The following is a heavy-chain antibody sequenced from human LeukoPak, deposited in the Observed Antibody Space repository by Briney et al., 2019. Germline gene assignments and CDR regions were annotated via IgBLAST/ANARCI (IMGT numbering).Heavy chain of an antibody. V-gene: IGHV3-30*02. Sequence: GGSLRLSCAASGFTFSSYGMHWVRQAPGKGLEWVAYIQYGGSNEQYADSVKGRFTISRDNAKDSLYLQMNSLRAEDTAMYYCARGLHSSDAFDIWGQGTMVTVSS. CDR3: ARGLHSSDAFDI. CDR2: IQYGGSNE. J-gene: IGHJ3*02. CDR1: GFTFSSYG. D-gene: IGHD3-22*01.